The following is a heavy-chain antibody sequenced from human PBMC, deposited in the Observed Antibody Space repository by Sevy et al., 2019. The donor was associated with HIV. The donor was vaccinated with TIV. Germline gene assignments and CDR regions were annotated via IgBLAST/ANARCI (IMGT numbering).Heavy chain of an antibody. D-gene: IGHD2-2*01. J-gene: IGHJ6*02. CDR1: GFTFSAYA. Sequence: PGGSLRLSCAASGFTFSAYAMNWVRQAPGKGLEWVSAISGKGRNTHYTDSVEGRFTISRDNSNNTLYLQMNSLRAEDTAVYYCAKTIDSGGGVVPAANYFYYGLDVWGQGTTVTVSS. CDR3: AKTIDSGGGVVPAANYFYYGLDV. V-gene: IGHV3-23*01. CDR2: ISGKGRNT.